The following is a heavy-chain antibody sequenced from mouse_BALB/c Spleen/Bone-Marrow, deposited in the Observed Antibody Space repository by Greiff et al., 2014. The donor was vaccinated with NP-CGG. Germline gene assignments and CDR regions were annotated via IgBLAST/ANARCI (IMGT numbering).Heavy chain of an antibody. CDR2: IYPGDGDT. J-gene: IGHJ4*01. V-gene: IGHV1-87*01. CDR3: ASPYGNYDAMDY. CDR1: GYTFTSYW. D-gene: IGHD2-1*01. Sequence: VQLQQSGAELARPGASVKLSCKASGYTFTSYWMQWVKQRPGQGLEWIGAIYPGDGDTRYTQKFRGKATLTADKSSNTAYMQLSSLTSEDSAVYFCASPYGNYDAMDYWGQGTSVTVSP.